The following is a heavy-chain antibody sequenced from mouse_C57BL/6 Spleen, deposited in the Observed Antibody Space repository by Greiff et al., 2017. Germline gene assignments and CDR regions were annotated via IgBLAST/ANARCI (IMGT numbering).Heavy chain of an antibody. J-gene: IGHJ4*01. CDR1: GYTFTSYW. D-gene: IGHD2-3*01. CDR2: IDPSDSAT. CDR3: ARGDGYYAMDY. Sequence: VQLQQPGAELVRPGSSVKLSCKASGYTFTSYWMHWVKQRPIQGLEWIGNIDPSDSATHYNQKFKDKATLTVDKSSSTAYMQLSSLTSEDSAVYYCARGDGYYAMDYWGQGTSVTVSS. V-gene: IGHV1-52*01.